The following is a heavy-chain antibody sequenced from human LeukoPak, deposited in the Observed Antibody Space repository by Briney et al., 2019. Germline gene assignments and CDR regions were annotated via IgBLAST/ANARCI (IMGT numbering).Heavy chain of an antibody. CDR2: IYPGDSDT. CDR3: GRHEGIVVTGTFEY. D-gene: IGHD6-19*01. J-gene: IGHJ4*02. CDR1: GYSFTSYW. V-gene: IGHV5-51*01. Sequence: GESLKISCKASGYSFTSYWIGWVRQMPGKGLEWMGIIYPGDSDTRYSPSFQGQVTISADKSISTAYLQWSSLKASDNAMYYCGRHEGIVVTGTFEYWGQGTLVTVSS.